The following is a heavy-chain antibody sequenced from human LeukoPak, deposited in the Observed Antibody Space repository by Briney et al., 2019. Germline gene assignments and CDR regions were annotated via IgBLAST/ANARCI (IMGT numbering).Heavy chain of an antibody. Sequence: ASVKVSCKASGYTFTGYHMHWVRQAPGQGLEWIGLINPTGTGTLYAQKFQGRVTMTRDMSTSTDYMELSSLRSEDTAVYYCARDNSVGDIAWWFDPWGQGTLVTVSS. V-gene: IGHV1-46*01. CDR1: GYTFTGYH. CDR3: ARDNSVGDIAWWFDP. D-gene: IGHD3-10*01. J-gene: IGHJ5*02. CDR2: INPTGTGT.